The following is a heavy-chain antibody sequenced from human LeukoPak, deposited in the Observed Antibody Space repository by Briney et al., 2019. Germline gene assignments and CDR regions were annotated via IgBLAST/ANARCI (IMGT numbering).Heavy chain of an antibody. V-gene: IGHV4-39*01. CDR2: IYYSGST. D-gene: IGHD1-26*01. Sequence: PSETLSLTCTVSGGSISSSSYYWGWIRQPPGKGLEWIGSIYYSGSTYYNPSLKSRVTISVDTSKNQFSLKLSSVTAADTAVYYCARQYGSGSPRWFDPWGQGTLVTVSS. J-gene: IGHJ5*02. CDR1: GGSISSSSYY. CDR3: ARQYGSGSPRWFDP.